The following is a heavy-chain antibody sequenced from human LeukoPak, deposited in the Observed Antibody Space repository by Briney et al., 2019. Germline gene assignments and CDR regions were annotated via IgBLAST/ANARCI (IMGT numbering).Heavy chain of an antibody. D-gene: IGHD5-24*01. V-gene: IGHV4-34*01. J-gene: IGHJ6*02. CDR1: GESSSDYY. CDR2: INHSGGT. Sequence: KPSETLSLTCAVYGESSSDYYWGWIRQPPGKGLEWIGEINHSGGTKYNPSLKSRVTISVDTSKNQFTLRLSSVTAADTAVFYCARGGHYGYNPLDVWGQGTTVTVSS. CDR3: ARGGHYGYNPLDV.